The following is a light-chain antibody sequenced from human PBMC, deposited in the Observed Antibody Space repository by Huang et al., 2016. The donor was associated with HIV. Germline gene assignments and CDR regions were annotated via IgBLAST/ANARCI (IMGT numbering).Light chain of an antibody. CDR3: QQYFDLPLT. CDR2: GAA. Sequence: IILSQSPQSLSLSLGDRATINCNATQSVLYDYNSKNYLAWYQQKSTQHPKRLIYGAAIRESGVSDRCSGSGSGTDFTLTIDNLQPDDSAVYTCQQYFDLPLTFGGGTTVEI. V-gene: IGKV4-1*01. CDR1: QSVLYDYNSKNY. J-gene: IGKJ4*01.